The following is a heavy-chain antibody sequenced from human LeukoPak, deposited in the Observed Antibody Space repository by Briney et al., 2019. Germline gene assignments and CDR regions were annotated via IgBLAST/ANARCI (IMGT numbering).Heavy chain of an antibody. CDR3: ARVSGATSFGNYWFDS. J-gene: IGHJ5*01. V-gene: IGHV1-2*02. Sequence: ASVKVSCKASGYTFTAYYIHWVRQAPGQGLEWMGWINPNSGATNHAQNFQARVAMTRDTSISTAYMELSSLRSDDTAVYYCARVSGATSFGNYWFDSWGRGTLVTVSS. CDR1: GYTFTAYY. D-gene: IGHD3-10*01. CDR2: INPNSGAT.